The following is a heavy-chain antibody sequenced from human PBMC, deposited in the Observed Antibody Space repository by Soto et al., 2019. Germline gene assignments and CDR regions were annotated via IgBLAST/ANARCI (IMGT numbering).Heavy chain of an antibody. CDR1: GGTLNKHA. J-gene: IGHJ3*01. D-gene: IGHD6-13*01. Sequence: QVQLVQSGAEVKKPGSSVKVSCKASGGTLNKHAITWVRRAPGQGLEWLGGTIPMFGIPNYPQKFQGRVTITADDSTNTSHMELHSLTSDDTAVYYCAREGTSGWLKGAYDVWGQGTMVTVS. CDR3: AREGTSGWLKGAYDV. CDR2: TIPMFGIP. V-gene: IGHV1-69*01.